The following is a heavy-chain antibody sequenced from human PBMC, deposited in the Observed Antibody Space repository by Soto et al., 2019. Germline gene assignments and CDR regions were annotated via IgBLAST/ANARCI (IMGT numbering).Heavy chain of an antibody. V-gene: IGHV1-8*01. CDR3: ARVGGNWNDDYFDH. Sequence: QVQLVQSGAEVKKPGASVKVSCKASGYTFTNYDIDWVRQTTGQGLEWMGWMNPNSGDTGYAQKFQGRVTMTRDTSIRTAYMELSNLRSDDTAVYYCARVGGNWNDDYFDHWGQGALVTVSS. CDR1: GYTFTNYD. CDR2: MNPNSGDT. D-gene: IGHD1-1*01. J-gene: IGHJ4*02.